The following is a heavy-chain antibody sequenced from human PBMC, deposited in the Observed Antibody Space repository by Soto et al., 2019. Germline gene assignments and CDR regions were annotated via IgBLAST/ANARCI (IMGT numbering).Heavy chain of an antibody. CDR2: IYYSGST. Sequence: SETLSLTCTVSGGSVSSGSYYWSRIRQRQGKGLEWIGYIYYSGSTNYNPSLKSRVTISVDTSKNQFSLKLSSVTDADAAVYDCGGSAQHQAEFDYWGQGTLVTVSS. CDR3: GGSAQHQAEFDY. CDR1: GGSVSSGSYY. V-gene: IGHV4-61*01. D-gene: IGHD6-25*01. J-gene: IGHJ4*02.